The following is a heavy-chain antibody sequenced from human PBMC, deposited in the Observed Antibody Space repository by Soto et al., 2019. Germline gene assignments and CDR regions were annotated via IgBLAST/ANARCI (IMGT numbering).Heavy chain of an antibody. CDR1: GFSLSTSGMC. CDR3: ARILGGSGRYYFDY. Sequence: KSGPTLVNPTQTLTLTCTFSGFSLSTSGMCVSWIRQPPGKALEWLARIDWDDDKYYSTSLKTRLTISKDTSKNQVVLTMTNMDPVDTATYYCARILGGSGRYYFDYWGQGTLVTVSS. J-gene: IGHJ4*02. V-gene: IGHV2-70*11. CDR2: IDWDDDK. D-gene: IGHD6-19*01.